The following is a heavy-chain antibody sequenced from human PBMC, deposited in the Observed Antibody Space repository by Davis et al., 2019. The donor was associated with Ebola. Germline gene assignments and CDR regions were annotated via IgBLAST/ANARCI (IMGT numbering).Heavy chain of an antibody. J-gene: IGHJ4*02. CDR1: GGSISSSSYY. D-gene: IGHD3-16*01. V-gene: IGHV4-39*07. Sequence: PSETLSLTCTVSGGSISSSSYYWGWIRQPPGKGLEWIGSINYSGSTYYNPSLKSRVTISVDTSKNQFSLNLSSVTAADTAVYYCARDLGAVRFDNWGQGTLVTVSS. CDR2: INYSGST. CDR3: ARDLGAVRFDN.